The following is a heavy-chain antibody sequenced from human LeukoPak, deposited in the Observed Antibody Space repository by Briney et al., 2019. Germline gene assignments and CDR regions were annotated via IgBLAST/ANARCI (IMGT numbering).Heavy chain of an antibody. CDR3: ARVRYSSSWAWEFDY. D-gene: IGHD6-13*01. CDR2: ISSSSSYT. Sequence: PGGSLRLSCAASGFTFSDYYMSWIRQAPGKGLEWVSYISSSSSYTNYADSVKGRFTISRDNAKNSLYLQMNSLRAEDTAVYYCARVRYSSSWAWEFDYWGQGTLVTVSP. V-gene: IGHV3-11*06. J-gene: IGHJ4*02. CDR1: GFTFSDYY.